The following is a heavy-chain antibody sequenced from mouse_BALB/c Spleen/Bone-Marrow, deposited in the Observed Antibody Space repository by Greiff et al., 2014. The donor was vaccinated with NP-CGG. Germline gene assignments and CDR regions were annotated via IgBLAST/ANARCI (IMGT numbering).Heavy chain of an antibody. Sequence: QVQLQQPGPDLVAPPQSLSITCTVSGFSLTTFGVHWVRQPPGKGLEWLVVIWSDGSTTYNSTLKSRLSISKDNSKSQVFLQMNSLHTDDTAMYYCARHERGYPYALDYWGQGTSVTVSS. CDR2: IWSDGST. J-gene: IGHJ4*01. CDR1: GFSLTTFG. D-gene: IGHD5-1-1*01. CDR3: ARHERGYPYALDY. V-gene: IGHV2-6-2*01.